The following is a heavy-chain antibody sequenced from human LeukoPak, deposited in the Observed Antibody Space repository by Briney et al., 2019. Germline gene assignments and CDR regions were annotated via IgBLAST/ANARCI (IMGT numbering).Heavy chain of an antibody. CDR3: ARDLYCSGGSCYSQNWFDP. V-gene: IGHV3-21*01. CDR1: GFTFSSYS. J-gene: IGHJ5*02. CDR2: ISSSSSYI. D-gene: IGHD2-15*01. Sequence: GGSLRLSCAASGFTFSSYSMNWVRQAPGKGLEWVSSISSSSSYIYYADSVKGRFTISRDNAKNTLYLQMNSLRAEDTAVYYCARDLYCSGGSCYSQNWFDPWGQGTLVTVSS.